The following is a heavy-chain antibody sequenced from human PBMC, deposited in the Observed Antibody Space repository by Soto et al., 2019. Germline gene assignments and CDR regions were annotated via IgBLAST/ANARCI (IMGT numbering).Heavy chain of an antibody. CDR2: IYYSGST. D-gene: IGHD2-21*02. V-gene: IGHV4-59*01. CDR3: ARVRRRDLNLDY. CDR1: GGSISSYY. J-gene: IGHJ4*02. Sequence: SETLSLTCTVSGGSISSYYWSWIRQPPGKGLEWIGYIYYSGSTNYNPSLKSRVTISVDTSKNQFSLKLSSVTAADTAVYYCARVRRRDLNLDYWGQGTLVTVSS.